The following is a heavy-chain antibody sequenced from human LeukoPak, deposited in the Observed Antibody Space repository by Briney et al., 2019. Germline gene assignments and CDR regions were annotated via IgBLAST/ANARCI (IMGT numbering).Heavy chain of an antibody. J-gene: IGHJ5*02. V-gene: IGHV4-59*08. CDR2: IYYSGST. CDR3: ARQKDYYDSSGYHNTWFDP. Sequence: SETLSLTCTVSGGSISSYYWSWIRQPPGKRLEWIGYIYYSGSTNCNPSLESRVTISVDTSKNQFSLKLSSVTAADTAVYYCARQKDYYDSSGYHNTWFDPWGQGTLVTVSS. D-gene: IGHD3-22*01. CDR1: GGSISSYY.